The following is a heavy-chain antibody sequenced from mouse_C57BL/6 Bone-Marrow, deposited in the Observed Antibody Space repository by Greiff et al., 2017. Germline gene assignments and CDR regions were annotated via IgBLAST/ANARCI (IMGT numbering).Heavy chain of an antibody. J-gene: IGHJ2*01. V-gene: IGHV5-9*01. CDR2: ISGGGGNT. Sequence: EVQLVESGGGLVKPGGSLKLSCAASGFTFSSYTMSWVRQTPEKRLEWVATISGGGGNTYYPDSVKGRFTISRDNAKNTLYLQMSSLRSEDTALYYCARRWLRLDYWGQGTTLTVSS. D-gene: IGHD2-2*01. CDR3: ARRWLRLDY. CDR1: GFTFSSYT.